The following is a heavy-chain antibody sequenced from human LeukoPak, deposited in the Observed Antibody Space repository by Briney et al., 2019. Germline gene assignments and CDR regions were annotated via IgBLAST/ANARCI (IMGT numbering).Heavy chain of an antibody. V-gene: IGHV1-2*02. CDR2: INPNSGGT. CDR3: ARYRYCSGGSCYDY. Sequence: ASVKVSCKASGYTFTGYYMHWVRQAPGQGLEWMGWINPNSGGTNYAQKFQGRVTMTRDTSISTAYMELSRLRSDDTAVYYCARYRYCSGGSCYDYWGQGTLVTVSS. J-gene: IGHJ4*02. D-gene: IGHD2-15*01. CDR1: GYTFTGYY.